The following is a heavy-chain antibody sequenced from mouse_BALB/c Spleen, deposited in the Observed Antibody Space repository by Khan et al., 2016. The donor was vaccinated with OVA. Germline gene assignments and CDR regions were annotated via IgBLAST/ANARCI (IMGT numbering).Heavy chain of an antibody. Sequence: VELVESGPGLAAPSQSLPITCTISGFSLTNYGVHWVRQPPGKGLEWLVVIWSDGNTSYNSALKSRLTITKDNSQSQVFLKMNSLQTDDTAIYFCARQPYYHYNIMDYWGQGTSVTVSS. J-gene: IGHJ4*01. CDR1: GFSLTNYG. V-gene: IGHV2-6-1*01. D-gene: IGHD2-10*01. CDR2: IWSDGNT. CDR3: ARQPYYHYNIMDY.